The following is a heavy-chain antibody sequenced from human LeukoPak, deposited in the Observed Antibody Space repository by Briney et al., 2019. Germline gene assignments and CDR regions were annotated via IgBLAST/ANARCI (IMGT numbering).Heavy chain of an antibody. Sequence: TSETLSLTCTVSGDSSDNNGFYWGWIRQPPGKGLEWIGNIYYSGSTYYNPSLKSRVTTSVDTSKNQFSLKLSSVTAADTAVYYCARGTRGSDSSFDFWGQGIQVTVSS. V-gene: IGHV4-39*07. CDR3: ARGTRGSDSSFDF. D-gene: IGHD1-1*01. CDR1: GDSSDNNGFY. J-gene: IGHJ4*02. CDR2: IYYSGST.